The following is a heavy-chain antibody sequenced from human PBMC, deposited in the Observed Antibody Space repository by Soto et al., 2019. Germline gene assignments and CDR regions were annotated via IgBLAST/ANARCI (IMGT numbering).Heavy chain of an antibody. CDR2: ISAYNGNT. D-gene: IGHD3-3*01. Sequence: GASVKVSCKASGYTFTSYGISWVRQAPGQGLEWMGWISAYNGNTNYAQKLQGRVTMTTDTSTSTAYMELRSLRSDDTAVYYCARDRLCDFCPEDRGMDVWGQGTTVTVSS. V-gene: IGHV1-18*01. CDR3: ARDRLCDFCPEDRGMDV. J-gene: IGHJ6*02. CDR1: GYTFTSYG.